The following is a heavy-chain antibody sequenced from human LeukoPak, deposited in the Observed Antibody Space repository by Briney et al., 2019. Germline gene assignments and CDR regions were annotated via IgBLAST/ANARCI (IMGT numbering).Heavy chain of an antibody. J-gene: IGHJ4*02. Sequence: PSETLSLTCTVSVGSISSSSYYWGWIRPPPGEGLEWIRSIYYSAITYYHPSLKSRVTISVDTSKNQFSLKLSSVTAADTAVYYCARQLPSYYDFWSGYSSMYYFDYWGQGTLVTVSS. CDR1: VGSISSSSYY. D-gene: IGHD3-3*01. CDR2: IYYSAIT. V-gene: IGHV4-39*01. CDR3: ARQLPSYYDFWSGYSSMYYFDY.